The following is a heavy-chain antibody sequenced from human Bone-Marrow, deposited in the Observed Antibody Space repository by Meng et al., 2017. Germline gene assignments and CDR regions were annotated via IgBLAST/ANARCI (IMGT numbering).Heavy chain of an antibody. CDR3: ARGLAVDEFDY. J-gene: IGHJ4*02. Sequence: QVQLVQSGAEVKKPGASVKVSCKASGYTFTSYGISWVRQAPGQGLEWIGVVNSRRETTIYAQMFQGRVTMTRDTSTSTVYMALSSLGSEDTAVYYCARGLAVDEFDYWGQGTLVTVSS. D-gene: IGHD2-15*01. CDR2: VNSRRETT. CDR1: GYTFTSYG. V-gene: IGHV1-46*01.